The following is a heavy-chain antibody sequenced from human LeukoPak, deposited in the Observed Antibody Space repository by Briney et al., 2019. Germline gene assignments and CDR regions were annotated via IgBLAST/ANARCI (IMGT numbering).Heavy chain of an antibody. Sequence: PGGSLRLSCVASGFTFSNYAMHWVRQAPGKGLEGVAVISYDGSNKFYAVSLKGRFSISRDNSMNTLYLQMNTLRAEDTAVYYCATQPCGGGSCYLGHWGQGTVVSLSS. J-gene: IGHJ4*02. CDR1: GFTFSNYA. CDR3: ATQPCGGGSCYLGH. D-gene: IGHD2-15*01. V-gene: IGHV3-30-3*01. CDR2: ISYDGSNK.